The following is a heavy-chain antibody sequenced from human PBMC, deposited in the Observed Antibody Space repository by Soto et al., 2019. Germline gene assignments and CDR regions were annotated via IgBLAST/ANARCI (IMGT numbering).Heavy chain of an antibody. V-gene: IGHV1-46*02. CDR1: GYTFQNYH. J-gene: IGHJ4*02. CDR3: ARDLWGSWTVDY. Sequence: QVQLVQSGAEVKETGASVKVSCKASGYTFQNYHMHWVRQAPGQGLEWMGIIHPSGDTKTYAQRFQGRLAMTRDTSTSTAYMELSSLTSEDTAVYFCARDLWGSWTVDYWGQGTLVTVSS. CDR2: IHPSGDTK. D-gene: IGHD3-16*01.